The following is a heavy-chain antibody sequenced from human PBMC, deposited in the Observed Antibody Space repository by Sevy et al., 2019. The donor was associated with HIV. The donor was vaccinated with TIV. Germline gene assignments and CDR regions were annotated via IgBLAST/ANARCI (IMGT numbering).Heavy chain of an antibody. CDR1: GFTLNSYW. CDR3: VRAIAADGSF. CDR2: IKQDGSVK. J-gene: IGHJ4*02. D-gene: IGHD6-13*01. V-gene: IGHV3-7*01. Sequence: GGSLRLSCVASGFTLNSYWMHWVRQAPGKGLEWVAKIKQDGSVKYYGDSVKGRFTISRDNARNLLYLQMNSLRVEDTALYYCVRAIAADGSFWGQGTLVTVSS.